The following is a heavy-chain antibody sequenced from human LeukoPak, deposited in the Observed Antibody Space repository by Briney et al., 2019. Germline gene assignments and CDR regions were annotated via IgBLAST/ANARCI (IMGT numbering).Heavy chain of an antibody. Sequence: GASVKVPCKASGYTFTSYDINWVRQATGQGLEWMGWMNPNSGNTGYAQKFQGRVTMTRNTSISTAYMELSSLRSEDTAVYYCARSLQQLDTQPNDYWGQGTLVTVSS. J-gene: IGHJ4*02. CDR3: ARSLQQLDTQPNDY. V-gene: IGHV1-8*01. CDR2: MNPNSGNT. CDR1: GYTFTSYD. D-gene: IGHD6-13*01.